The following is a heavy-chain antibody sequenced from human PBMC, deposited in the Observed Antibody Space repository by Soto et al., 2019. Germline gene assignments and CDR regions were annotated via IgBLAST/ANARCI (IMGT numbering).Heavy chain of an antibody. CDR1: GGSISSYY. D-gene: IGHD2-15*01. Sequence: QVQLQESGPGLVKPSETLSLTCTVSGGSISSYYWSWIRQPPGKGLEWIGYIYYSGSTNYNPSLKSRVTISVDTSKNQFSLKLSSVTAADTAVYYCARSRIPYYYYGMDVWGQGTTVTVSS. V-gene: IGHV4-59*01. CDR3: ARSRIPYYYYGMDV. J-gene: IGHJ6*02. CDR2: IYYSGST.